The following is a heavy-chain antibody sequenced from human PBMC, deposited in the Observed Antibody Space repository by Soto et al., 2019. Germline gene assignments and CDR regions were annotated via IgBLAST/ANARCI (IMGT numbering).Heavy chain of an antibody. CDR2: INAGNGNT. V-gene: IGHV1-3*05. J-gene: IGHJ5*02. Sequence: QVQLVQSGAEEKKPGASVKVSCKASGYTFTNYAMHWVRQAPGQRLEWMGWINAGNGNTKYSQKFQGRVTITLDTSASTAYLELSSLRTEDTAVEYCAVGFPLWVDAWGQGTMVTVSS. CDR1: GYTFTNYA. CDR3: AVGFPLWVDA. D-gene: IGHD1-26*01.